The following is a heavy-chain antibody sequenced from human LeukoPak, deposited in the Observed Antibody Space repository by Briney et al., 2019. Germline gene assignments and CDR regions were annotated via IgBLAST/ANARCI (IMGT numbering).Heavy chain of an antibody. CDR2: IYSGGST. V-gene: IGHV3-66*01. CDR3: ARDIVLMVYAIPYFDY. J-gene: IGHJ4*02. D-gene: IGHD2-8*01. CDR1: GFTVSSNY. Sequence: GGSLRLSCAASGFTVSSNYMSWVRQAPGKGLEWVSVIYSGGSTYYADSVKGRFTISRDNSKNTLYLQMNSLRAEDTAVYYCARDIVLMVYAIPYFDYWGQGTLVTVSS.